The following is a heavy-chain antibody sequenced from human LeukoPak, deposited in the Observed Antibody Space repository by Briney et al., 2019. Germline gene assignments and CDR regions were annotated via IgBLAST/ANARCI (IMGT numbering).Heavy chain of an antibody. Sequence: PGGSLRLSCAAAGFTFSDYYMSWIRQAPGKGLEWVSYISSSGSTIYYADSVKGRFTISRDNAKNSLYLQMNSLRAEDTAVYYCARGGGLVTSTVTAGTADYWGQGTLVTASS. D-gene: IGHD4-11*01. CDR1: GFTFSDYY. J-gene: IGHJ4*02. CDR2: ISSSGSTI. CDR3: ARGGGLVTSTVTAGTADY. V-gene: IGHV3-11*04.